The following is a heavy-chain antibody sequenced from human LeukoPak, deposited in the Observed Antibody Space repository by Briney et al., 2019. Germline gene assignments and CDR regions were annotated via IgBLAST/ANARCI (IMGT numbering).Heavy chain of an antibody. CDR3: ARSGKLYSSSSSYFDY. J-gene: IGHJ4*02. CDR1: GGSISSSSYY. CDR2: IYYSGST. D-gene: IGHD6-6*01. V-gene: IGHV4-39*07. Sequence: SETLSLTCTVSGGSISSSSYYWGWIRQPPGKGLEWIGSIYYSGSTYYNPSLKSRVTISVDTSKNQFSLKLSSVTAVDTAVYYCARSGKLYSSSSSYFDYWGQGTLVTVSS.